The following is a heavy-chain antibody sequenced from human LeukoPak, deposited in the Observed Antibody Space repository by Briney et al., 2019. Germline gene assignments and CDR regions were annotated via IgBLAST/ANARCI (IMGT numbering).Heavy chain of an antibody. V-gene: IGHV5-51*01. CDR3: ARSSTYSPYYFDS. CDR1: GYLFRKNW. J-gene: IGHJ4*01. D-gene: IGHD2-2*01. CDR2: IYPPDSDT. Sequence: HGESLKISCKASGYLFRKNWIGWVRQMPGKDLEWMGIIYPPDSDTRYGREFQGQVTISVDESINTAYLQWSSLKASHTAMYYCARSSTYSPYYFDSWGQGTLVTVSS.